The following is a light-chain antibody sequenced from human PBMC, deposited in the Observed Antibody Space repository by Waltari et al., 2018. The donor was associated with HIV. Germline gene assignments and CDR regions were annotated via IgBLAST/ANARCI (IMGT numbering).Light chain of an antibody. J-gene: IGKJ2*01. CDR2: DAS. CDR3: QQAHSFPHT. CDR1: QFISTS. V-gene: IGKV1-12*01. Sequence: DIQMTQLLSSLSASPGDKLPITCWATQFISTSLAWYQQRPNRAPKLLLFDASRLQSGAPSRFSGRGSGTQFTLTINSLQPEDVGTYYCQQAHSFPHTFGQGT.